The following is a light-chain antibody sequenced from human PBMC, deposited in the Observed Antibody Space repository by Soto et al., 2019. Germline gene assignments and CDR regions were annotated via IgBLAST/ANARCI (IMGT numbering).Light chain of an antibody. J-gene: IGKJ2*01. Sequence: IVMTKSTLSLPVNPGRPAPISCTAIWSLLHTSGDNYLDWYVQKPGQSPQLLIYLGSRRASGVPDRFSGSGSGTDFTLKISRVEAEDVGIYYCMKALQSLPYTLGKGPK. CDR3: MKALQSLPYT. CDR2: LGS. CDR1: WSLLHTSGDNY. V-gene: IGKV2-28*01.